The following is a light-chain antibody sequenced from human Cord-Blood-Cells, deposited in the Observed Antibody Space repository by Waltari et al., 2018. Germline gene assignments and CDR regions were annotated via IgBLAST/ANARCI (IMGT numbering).Light chain of an antibody. CDR1: SSDVGGYNY. CDR2: DVS. V-gene: IGLV2-14*01. Sequence: QSALTQPASVSGSPGQSTTISCTGTSSDVGGYNYVSWYQQHPGKAPKLMIYDVSHRPSGVAYRFSGSKSGNTASLTISGLQAEDEADYYCSSYTSSSTLVFGGGTKLTVL. J-gene: IGLJ3*02. CDR3: SSYTSSSTLV.